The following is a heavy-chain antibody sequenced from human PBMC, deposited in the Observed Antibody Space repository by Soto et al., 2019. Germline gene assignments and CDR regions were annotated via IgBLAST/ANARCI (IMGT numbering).Heavy chain of an antibody. CDR1: GFTFSSYG. Sequence: QVQLVESGGGVVQPGRSRRLSCAASGFTFSSYGMHWVRQAPGKGLEWVAVISYDGSNKYYADSVKGRFTISRDNSKNTLYLQMNSLRAEDTAVYYCAKGLGHWGQGTLVTVSS. CDR2: ISYDGSNK. D-gene: IGHD2-21*01. J-gene: IGHJ4*02. CDR3: AKGLGH. V-gene: IGHV3-30*18.